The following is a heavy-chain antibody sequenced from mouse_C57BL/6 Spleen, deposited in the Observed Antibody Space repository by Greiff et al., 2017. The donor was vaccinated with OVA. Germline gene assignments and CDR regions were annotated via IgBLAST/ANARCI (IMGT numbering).Heavy chain of an antibody. J-gene: IGHJ3*01. V-gene: IGHV1-42*01. D-gene: IGHD2-4*01. CDR3: ARKAYDYDLGAWFAY. CDR1: GYSFTGYY. CDR2: INPSTGGT. Sequence: EVQLQESGPELVKPGASVKISCKASGYSFTGYYMNWVEQSPEKSLEWIGEINPSTGGTTYNQKFKAKATLTVDKSSSTAYMQLKSLTSEDSAVYYCARKAYDYDLGAWFAYWGQGTLVTVSA.